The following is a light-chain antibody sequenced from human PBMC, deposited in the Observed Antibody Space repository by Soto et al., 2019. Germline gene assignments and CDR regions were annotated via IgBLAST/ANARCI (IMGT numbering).Light chain of an antibody. CDR2: DVS. Sequence: QSVLTQPRSVSGSPGQSVTISCTGTSSDVGDYDYVSWYQQHPGKASKLMIYDVSKRPSGVPDRFSGSKSGNTASLTISGLQAEDEADYYCCSYAGSYTYVFGTGTKSPS. CDR3: CSYAGSYTYV. J-gene: IGLJ1*01. CDR1: SSDVGDYDY. V-gene: IGLV2-11*01.